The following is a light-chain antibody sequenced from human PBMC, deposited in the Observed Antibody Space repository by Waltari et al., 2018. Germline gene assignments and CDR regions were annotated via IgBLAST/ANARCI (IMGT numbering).Light chain of an antibody. J-gene: IGKJ4*01. CDR3: QHNYGTPLT. Sequence: DIQMTQSPSSLSASVGDRDTITCRASENVNNYLNWYQQKPGKAPKLLIYKASTLQSGVPSRFSGSGSGTDYTFTISSLQSEDVGTYYCQHNYGTPLTFGGGTKVEIK. CDR1: ENVNNY. V-gene: IGKV1-39*01. CDR2: KAS.